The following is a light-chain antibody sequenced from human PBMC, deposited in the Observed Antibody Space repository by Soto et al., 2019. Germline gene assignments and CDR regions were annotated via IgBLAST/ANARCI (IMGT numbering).Light chain of an antibody. Sequence: QLVLIQPPSASGAPGQKVTISCSGSISNIGSHSVNWYQQLPGSAPKVLIHTNDQRPAGVPDRFSGSKSGTSASLAISGLRSEDEADYYCAAWDGSLSGWVLGGGTKLTVL. CDR3: AAWDGSLSGWV. J-gene: IGLJ3*02. CDR2: TND. CDR1: ISNIGSHS. V-gene: IGLV1-47*01.